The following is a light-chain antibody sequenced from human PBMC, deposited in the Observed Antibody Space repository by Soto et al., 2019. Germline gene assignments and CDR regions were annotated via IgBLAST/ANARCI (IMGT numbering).Light chain of an antibody. J-gene: IGKJ1*01. Sequence: DIQMTQSPSSLSASVGDRVTITCRASQSISTYLNWYQQKPGKAPKLLILVASTLPSGVPSRFSGSGSGTDVTLTISSLQPEEFATYYCQQSYSNTQTFGQGTKVDI. CDR1: QSISTY. V-gene: IGKV1-39*01. CDR2: VAS. CDR3: QQSYSNTQT.